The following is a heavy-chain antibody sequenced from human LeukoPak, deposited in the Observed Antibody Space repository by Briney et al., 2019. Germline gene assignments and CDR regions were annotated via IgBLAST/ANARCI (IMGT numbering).Heavy chain of an antibody. CDR1: GFTFSSYG. V-gene: IGHV3-30*02. CDR3: AKEAASPPEDWFDP. Sequence: QPGGSLRLSGAASGFTFSSYGMHWVRQAPGKGLEWVAFIRYDGSNKYYADSVKGRFTISRDNSKNTLYLQMNSLRAEDTAVYYCAKEAASPPEDWFDPWGQGTLVTVSS. CDR2: IRYDGSNK. D-gene: IGHD6-25*01. J-gene: IGHJ5*02.